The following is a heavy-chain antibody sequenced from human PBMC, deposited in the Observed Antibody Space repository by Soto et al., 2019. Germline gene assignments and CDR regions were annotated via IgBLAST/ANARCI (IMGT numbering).Heavy chain of an antibody. Sequence: ASVKVSCKTSGYTFSNYGITWVRQAPGQPLEWLGWISLYSDGTNYAQKFQGRVSVTTYTSTTTAYMELRSLRSDDTAVYYCARVVPGAEAWFGPWGQGTLVTVSP. CDR1: GYTFSNYG. J-gene: IGHJ5*02. D-gene: IGHD2-2*01. V-gene: IGHV1-18*01. CDR2: ISLYSDGT. CDR3: ARVVPGAEAWFGP.